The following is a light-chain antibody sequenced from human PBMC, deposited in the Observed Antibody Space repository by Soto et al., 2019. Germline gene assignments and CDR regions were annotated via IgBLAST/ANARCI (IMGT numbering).Light chain of an antibody. CDR1: QSVRSW. V-gene: IGKV1-5*01. CDR3: QQYDNYPLT. CDR2: DAS. J-gene: IGKJ4*01. Sequence: TLSASLGDRVTITCRASQSVRSWLAWYQQKPGRAPKFLIYDASSLESGVPSRFSGSGSGTEFTLTISNLQPDDFATYYCQQYDNYPLTFGGGTKVDIK.